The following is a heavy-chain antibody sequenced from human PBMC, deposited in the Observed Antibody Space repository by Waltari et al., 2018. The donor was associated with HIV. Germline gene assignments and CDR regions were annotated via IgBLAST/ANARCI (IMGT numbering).Heavy chain of an antibody. CDR1: WFTIDDYG. D-gene: IGHD3-3*01. CDR3: VRDSDGSGYDI. CDR2: IDWNGGSA. J-gene: IGHJ1*01. V-gene: IGHV3-20*04. Sequence: DVRLVESGGEVVRPGASLRLSCVASWFTIDDYGMAWVRQGPGQGLEWVSNIDWNGGSANYGDSVKGRLTVFRDNPKASLYLQMNNLRDEDTGLYYCVRDSDGSGYDIWGRGTLVTVFS.